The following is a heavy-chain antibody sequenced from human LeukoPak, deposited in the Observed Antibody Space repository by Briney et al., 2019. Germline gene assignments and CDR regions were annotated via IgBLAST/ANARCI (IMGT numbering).Heavy chain of an antibody. CDR2: IYTSGST. D-gene: IGHD3-10*01. Sequence: PSETLSLTCTVSGGSISSYYWSWIRQPAGKGLEWIGRIYTSGSTNYNPSLKSRVTMSVDTSKNQFSLKLSSVTAADTAVYYCARGPGSGSLLADREYFQHWGQGTLVTVSS. J-gene: IGHJ1*01. CDR1: GGSISSYY. CDR3: ARGPGSGSLLADREYFQH. V-gene: IGHV4-4*07.